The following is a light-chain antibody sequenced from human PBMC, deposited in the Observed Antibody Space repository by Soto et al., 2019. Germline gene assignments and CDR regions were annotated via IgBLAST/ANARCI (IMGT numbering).Light chain of an antibody. CDR1: SSNIGAGYD. CDR2: SNN. CDR3: HSYDSSLSAVV. J-gene: IGLJ3*02. Sequence: QAVVTQPPSVSGAPGQRVTISCTGTSSNIGAGYDVHWYQQLPGKAPTLLIYSNNDRPSGVPDRFSGSKSGTSASLAITGLQADDDADYYCHSYDSSLSAVVFGGGTKLNVL. V-gene: IGLV1-40*01.